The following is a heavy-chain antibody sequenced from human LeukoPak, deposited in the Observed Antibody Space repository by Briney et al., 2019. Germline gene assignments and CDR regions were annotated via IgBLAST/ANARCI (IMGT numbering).Heavy chain of an antibody. CDR3: AKGIYSSGWSYFDY. D-gene: IGHD6-19*01. V-gene: IGHV3-23*01. CDR2: LSGSGITT. CDR1: GFTFSNSA. J-gene: IGHJ4*01. Sequence: GGSLRLSCAASGFTFSNSAMSWVRQAPGKGLEWVSTLSGSGITTYYADSVKGRFTISRDNSKNTLYLQMSSLRAEDMAVYYCAKGIYSSGWSYFDYWGHGTLVTVSS.